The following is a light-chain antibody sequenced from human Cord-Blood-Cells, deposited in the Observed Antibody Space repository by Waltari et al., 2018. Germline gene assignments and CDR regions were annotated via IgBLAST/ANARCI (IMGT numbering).Light chain of an antibody. J-gene: IGLJ3*02. CDR2: EGS. V-gene: IGLV2-23*01. CDR3: CSYAGSSSLV. Sequence: QSAPTPPPPVSGSSAQPITIICTATSSDVGSYYLVSCYHQHPGKAPQLMIDEGSRRSAGVSHLFSASKSGNTASLTIAVLHDEDDADYCCCSYAGSSSLVFGGGTKLTVL. CDR1: SSDVGSYYL.